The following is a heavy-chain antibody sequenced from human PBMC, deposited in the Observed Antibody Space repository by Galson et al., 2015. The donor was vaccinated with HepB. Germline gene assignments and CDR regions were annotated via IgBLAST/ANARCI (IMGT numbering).Heavy chain of an antibody. CDR1: GFTFSSYW. CDR3: ARSYYGSVGNWFDP. D-gene: IGHD1-26*01. J-gene: IGHJ5*02. V-gene: IGHV3-7*03. CDR2: IKQDGSEK. Sequence: SLRLSCAASGFTFSSYWMSWVRQAPGKGLEWVANIKQDGSEKYYVDSVKGRFTISRDNAKNSLYLQMNSLRAEDTAVYYCARSYYGSVGNWFDPWGQGTLVTVSS.